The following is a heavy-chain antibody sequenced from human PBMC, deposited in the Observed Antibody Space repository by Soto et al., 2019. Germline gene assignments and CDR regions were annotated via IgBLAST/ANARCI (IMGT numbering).Heavy chain of an antibody. D-gene: IGHD2-21*01. CDR2: IHYSGST. CDR3: ARYSPTMSIEI. Sequence: QVQLQESGPGLVKPSQTLSLTCTVSGGSIGSGNYYWTWIRQYPGKGLEWIGYIHYSGSTYYNPSLKSRVITSVDTSKNQFSLKLSSVTAADTAVYYCARYSPTMSIEIWGQGTLVTISS. CDR1: GGSIGSGNYY. V-gene: IGHV4-31*03. J-gene: IGHJ4*02.